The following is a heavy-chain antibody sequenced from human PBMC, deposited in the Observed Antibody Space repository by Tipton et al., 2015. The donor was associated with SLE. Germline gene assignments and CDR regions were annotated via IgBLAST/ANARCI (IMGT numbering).Heavy chain of an antibody. CDR1: GGSFSDLY. CDR3: ARAGFSSGWYVDY. D-gene: IGHD6-13*01. J-gene: IGHJ4*02. Sequence: TLSLTCAVYGGSFSDLYWTWIRQPPGKGLEWIGEINHSGGAKYNPSPKSRVTISVDTSKKQFSLTLRSLTAADTALYYCARAGFSSGWYVDYWGQGTLVTVSS. V-gene: IGHV4-34*01. CDR2: INHSGGA.